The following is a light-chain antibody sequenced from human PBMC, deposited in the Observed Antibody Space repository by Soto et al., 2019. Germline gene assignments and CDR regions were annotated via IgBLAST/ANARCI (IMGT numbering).Light chain of an antibody. CDR3: QQYGSSPLT. V-gene: IGKV3-20*01. CDR1: QSFRGL. Sequence: EAVLTQSPVTLSLSPGERATLSCRASQSFRGLLAWYQQKPGQAPRLLIYDAYNRATGIPPRFSGSGSGTEFTLSISRLETEDCAVYYCQQYGSSPLTFGGGTKVDIK. J-gene: IGKJ4*01. CDR2: DAY.